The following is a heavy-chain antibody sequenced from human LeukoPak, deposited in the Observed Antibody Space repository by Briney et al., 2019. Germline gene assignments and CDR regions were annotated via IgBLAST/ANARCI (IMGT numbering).Heavy chain of an antibody. Sequence: SETLSLTCAVYGGSFSGYYWSWIRQPPGKGLEWIGEINHSGSTNYNPSLKSRVTISVDTSKNQFSLKLSSVTAADTAEYYCAKGVGRITIFGVPKRFDYWGQGTLVTVSS. V-gene: IGHV4-34*01. CDR2: INHSGST. CDR1: GGSFSGYY. J-gene: IGHJ4*02. CDR3: AKGVGRITIFGVPKRFDY. D-gene: IGHD3-3*01.